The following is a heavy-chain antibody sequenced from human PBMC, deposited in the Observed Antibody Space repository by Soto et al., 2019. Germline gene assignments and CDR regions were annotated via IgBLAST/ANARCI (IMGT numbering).Heavy chain of an antibody. CDR2: ISYDGSNK. D-gene: IGHD2-21*02. V-gene: IGHV3-30*18. Sequence: GGSLRLSCASSGFTFSSYGMHLVRQAPGKGLEWVAVISYDGSNKYYADSVKGRFTISRDNSKNTLYLQMNSLRAEDTAVYYCANQDCGGDCSTEPNFDYWGQGTLVTVSS. CDR1: GFTFSSYG. CDR3: ANQDCGGDCSTEPNFDY. J-gene: IGHJ4*02.